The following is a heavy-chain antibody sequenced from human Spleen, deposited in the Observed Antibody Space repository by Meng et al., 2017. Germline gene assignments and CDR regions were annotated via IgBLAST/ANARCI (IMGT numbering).Heavy chain of an antibody. V-gene: IGHV3-74*03. D-gene: IGHD3-9*01. CDR3: ARDADWVIFDH. Sequence: EGQLVECGGGLVQPGGSLRLSCAASGFTFSSYNMHWVRQTPGEGLVWVSRINTDASITTYADSVKGRFTISRDDAKNTVYLQMNSLRAEDTAVYYCARDADWVIFDHWGQGALVTVSS. J-gene: IGHJ4*02. CDR1: GFTFSSYN. CDR2: INTDASIT.